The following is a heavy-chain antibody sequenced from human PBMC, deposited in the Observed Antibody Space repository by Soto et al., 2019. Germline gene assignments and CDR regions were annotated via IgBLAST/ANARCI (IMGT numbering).Heavy chain of an antibody. Sequence: QVQLVQSGAEVKKPGSSVKVSCKASGGTFSSYAISWERQAPGQGLEWMGGIIPIFGTANYAQKFQGRVMITADKTTRSAFMELCSLRSEDTAVYYSATGRGKDYGSGSYPGYWGQGTLVTVSS. CDR1: GGTFSSYA. CDR3: ATGRGKDYGSGSYPGY. CDR2: IIPIFGTA. V-gene: IGHV1-69*14. J-gene: IGHJ4*02. D-gene: IGHD3-10*01.